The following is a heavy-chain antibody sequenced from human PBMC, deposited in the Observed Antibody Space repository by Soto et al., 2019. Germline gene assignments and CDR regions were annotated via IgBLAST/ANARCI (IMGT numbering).Heavy chain of an antibody. CDR3: ARGGIVVVPAAMDY. V-gene: IGHV3-30-3*01. CDR1: GFTFSSYA. D-gene: IGHD2-2*01. CDR2: ISYDGSNK. J-gene: IGHJ4*02. Sequence: GGSLRLSCAASGFTFSSYAMHWVRQAPGKGLEWVAVISYDGSNKYYADSVKGRFTISRDNSKNTLYLQMNSLRAEDTAVYYCARGGIVVVPAAMDYWGQGT.